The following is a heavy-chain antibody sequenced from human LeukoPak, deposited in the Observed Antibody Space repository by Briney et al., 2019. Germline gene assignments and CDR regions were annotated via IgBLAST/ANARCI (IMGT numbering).Heavy chain of an antibody. D-gene: IGHD1-26*01. CDR2: IIPIFGTA. J-gene: IGHJ5*02. CDR3: ARGIVGATSWFDP. Sequence: SVKVSCKASGGTFSSYAISWVRQAPGQGLEWMGGIIPIFGTANYAQKFQGRVTMTRDMSTSTVYMELSSLRSEDTAVYYCARGIVGATSWFDPWGQGTLVTVSS. V-gene: IGHV1-69*05. CDR1: GGTFSSYA.